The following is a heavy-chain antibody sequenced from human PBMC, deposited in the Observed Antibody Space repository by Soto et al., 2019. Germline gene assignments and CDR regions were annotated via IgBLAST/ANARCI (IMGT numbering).Heavy chain of an antibody. CDR3: LGEELGGRGYYYYGMDV. Sequence: PGGSLRLSCAASGFTFSSYSMNWVRKAPGKGLEWVSSISSSSTYIYYADSVKGRFTIPRDNAKKSLYLQMNSLRAEDTAVYYCLGEELGGRGYYYYGMDVWGQGTTVTVSS. V-gene: IGHV3-21*01. D-gene: IGHD3-10*01. CDR1: GFTFSSYS. CDR2: ISSSSTYI. J-gene: IGHJ6*02.